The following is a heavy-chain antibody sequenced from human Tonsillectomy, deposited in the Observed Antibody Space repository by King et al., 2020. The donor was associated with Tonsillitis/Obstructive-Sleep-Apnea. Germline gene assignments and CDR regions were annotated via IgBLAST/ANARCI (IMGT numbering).Heavy chain of an antibody. Sequence: TLKESGPTLVKPTQTLTLTCTFSGFSLTTSGVGVGWIRQPPGKALEWLALLYWDDDKCYSPSLKSRLTITRDTSKSQVLLTMTDMDPVDTATYYCAHSISAHQRRYYSYSYYMDVWGEGTTVTVSS. CDR3: AHSISAHQRRYYSYSYYMDV. D-gene: IGHD1-14*01. CDR1: GFSLTTSGVG. CDR2: LYWDDDK. V-gene: IGHV2-5*02. J-gene: IGHJ6*03.